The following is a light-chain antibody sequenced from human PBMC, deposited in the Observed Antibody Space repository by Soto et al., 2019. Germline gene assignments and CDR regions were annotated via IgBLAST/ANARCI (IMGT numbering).Light chain of an antibody. CDR3: QAWDSSTVL. CDR2: QDN. V-gene: IGLV3-1*01. J-gene: IGLJ2*01. CDR1: NLGKKY. Sequence: ELTQPPSVSVSPGRTASITCSGDNLGKKYVSWYQQKPGQAPVVAIYQDNKRPSGIPERISGSNSGNTATLTIGGTQAVDEADYYCQAWDSSTVLFGGGTKLTVL.